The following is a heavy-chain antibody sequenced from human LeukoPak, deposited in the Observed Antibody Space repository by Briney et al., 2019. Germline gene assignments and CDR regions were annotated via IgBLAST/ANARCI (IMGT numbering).Heavy chain of an antibody. D-gene: IGHD6-13*01. Sequence: KPSETLSLTCAVSGGSISSSNWWSWVRQPPGKGLEWIGEIYHSGSTNYNPSLKSRVTISVDKSKNQFSLKLSSVTAADTAVYYCARVEFTAAAVTYDYWGQGTLVTVSS. CDR2: IYHSGST. CDR1: GGSISSSNW. V-gene: IGHV4-4*02. CDR3: ARVEFTAAAVTYDY. J-gene: IGHJ4*02.